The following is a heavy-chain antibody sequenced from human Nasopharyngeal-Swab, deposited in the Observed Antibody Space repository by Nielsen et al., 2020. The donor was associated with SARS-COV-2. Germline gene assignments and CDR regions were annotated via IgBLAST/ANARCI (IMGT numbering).Heavy chain of an antibody. D-gene: IGHD2-2*01. Sequence: GGSLRLSCAASGFTFSSYDMHWVRQATGKSLEWVSGIHSAGDTYYPGSVKGRFTISRENAKNSLYLQMNSLRDEDTAVYYCASSLYCSSTSCHSYYYGMDVWGQGTTVTVSS. CDR2: IHSAGDT. J-gene: IGHJ6*02. CDR1: GFTFSSYD. V-gene: IGHV3-13*01. CDR3: ASSLYCSSTSCHSYYYGMDV.